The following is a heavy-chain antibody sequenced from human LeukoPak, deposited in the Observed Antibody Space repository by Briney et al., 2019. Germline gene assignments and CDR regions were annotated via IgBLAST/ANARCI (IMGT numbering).Heavy chain of an antibody. J-gene: IGHJ5*02. V-gene: IGHV5-10-1*04. D-gene: IGHD6-13*01. CDR1: GFTFTSYW. CDR3: ARQDVIIAGYNNWFDP. Sequence: GGSLRLSCAASGFTFTSYWISWVRQMPGKGLEWIGRIDPSDSYTNYSPSFQGQVTISADKSISTAYLQGSSLKASDTAIYYCARQDVIIAGYNNWFDPWGQGTLVTVSS. CDR2: IDPSDSYT.